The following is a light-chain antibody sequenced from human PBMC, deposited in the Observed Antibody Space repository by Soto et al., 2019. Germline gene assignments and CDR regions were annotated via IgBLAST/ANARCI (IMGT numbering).Light chain of an antibody. CDR2: GAS. V-gene: IGKV3-20*01. J-gene: IGKJ4*01. CDR3: QQYGSSPPLS. CDR1: QSVTNSY. Sequence: EIVLTQSPGTLSLSPGDTATLSCRAIQSVTNSYLGWYQQRPGQAPRLLIYGASRRATGIPDRFSGSGSGTDFTLTISRLEPEDFAVYYCQQYGSSPPLSFGGGTKVDIK.